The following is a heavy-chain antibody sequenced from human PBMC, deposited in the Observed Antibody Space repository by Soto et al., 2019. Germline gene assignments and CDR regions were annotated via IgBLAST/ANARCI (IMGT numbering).Heavy chain of an antibody. CDR1: GFTFSNYG. J-gene: IGHJ5*01. D-gene: IGHD5-18*01. CDR3: VRDEIQIWSYVGSFDS. V-gene: IGHV3-33*01. CDR2: IWLDGGNI. Sequence: PGGSLRLSCAASGFTFSNYGMHWVRQTPGRGLEWVAIIWLDGGNIGYGETVKGRFTVSRDNSKNMLYLQMDSLRVEDTSVYYCVRDEIQIWSYVGSFDSWGQGSLVTV.